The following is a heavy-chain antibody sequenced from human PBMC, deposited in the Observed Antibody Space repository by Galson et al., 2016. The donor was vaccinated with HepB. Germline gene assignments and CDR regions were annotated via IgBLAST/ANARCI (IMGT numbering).Heavy chain of an antibody. J-gene: IGHJ6*02. CDR3: ARDTRTMAADGTTYGMDV. Sequence: TLSLTCTVSGGSIVTTSWWSWVRRPPGKGLEWIGELHYAGSTHLNPSLTSRVTVSVDRSTNQYSLNLTSVTAADTAVYYCARDTRTMAADGTTYGMDVWGQGTTVTVSS. CDR2: LHYAGST. V-gene: IGHV4-4*02. D-gene: IGHD6-13*01. CDR1: GGSIVTTSW.